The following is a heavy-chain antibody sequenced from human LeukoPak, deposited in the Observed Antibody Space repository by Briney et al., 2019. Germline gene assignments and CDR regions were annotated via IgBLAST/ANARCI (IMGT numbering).Heavy chain of an antibody. D-gene: IGHD4-23*01. Sequence: PSETLSLTCTVSGGSISSGDYYWSWIRQPPGKGLEWIGYIYYSGSTYYNPSLKSRVTISVDTSKNQFSLKLSSVTAADTAVYYCARDLADYGGNQGPTWGQGTLVTVSS. V-gene: IGHV4-30-4*01. CDR3: ARDLADYGGNQGPT. CDR2: IYYSGST. CDR1: GGSISSGDYY. J-gene: IGHJ4*02.